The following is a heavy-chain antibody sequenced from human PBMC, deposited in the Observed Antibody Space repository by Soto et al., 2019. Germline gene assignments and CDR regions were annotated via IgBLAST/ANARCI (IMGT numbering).Heavy chain of an antibody. CDR1: GGSFSGYY. V-gene: IGHV4-34*01. J-gene: IGHJ4*02. D-gene: IGHD2-8*01. CDR2: INHSGST. CDR3: ARGQVSKLPRNLSSRFDY. Sequence: SETLSLTCAVYGGSFSGYYWSWIRQPPGKGLEWIGEINHSGSTNYNPSLKSRVTISVDTSKNQFSLKLSSVTAADTAVYYCARGQVSKLPRNLSSRFDYWGQGTLVTVSS.